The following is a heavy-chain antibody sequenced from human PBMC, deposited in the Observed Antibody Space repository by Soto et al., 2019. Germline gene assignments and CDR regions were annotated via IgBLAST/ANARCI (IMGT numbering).Heavy chain of an antibody. Sequence: SETLSLTCAVSGYFISSGYYWGWIRQPPGKGLEWIGSIYHSGSTYYNPSLKSRVTISVDTSKNQFSLKLSSVTAADTAVYYCARDRDDYYDSSGYYAGHAFDIWGQGTMVTVSS. D-gene: IGHD3-22*01. J-gene: IGHJ3*02. CDR3: ARDRDDYYDSSGYYAGHAFDI. V-gene: IGHV4-38-2*02. CDR2: IYHSGST. CDR1: GYFISSGYY.